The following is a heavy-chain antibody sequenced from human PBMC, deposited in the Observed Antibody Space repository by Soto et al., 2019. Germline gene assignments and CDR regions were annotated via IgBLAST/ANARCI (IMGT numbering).Heavy chain of an antibody. D-gene: IGHD3-22*01. V-gene: IGHV5-10-1*01. J-gene: IGHJ3*02. CDR2: IDPSDSYT. CDR3: ARQAFTTYYYDSSGYYVSDAFDI. CDR1: GYSFTSYW. Sequence: GESLKISCKGSGYSFTSYWISWVRQMPGKGLEWMGRIDPSDSYTNYSPSFQGHVTISADKSISTAYLQWSSLKASDTAMYYCARQAFTTYYYDSSGYYVSDAFDIWGQGTMVTVS.